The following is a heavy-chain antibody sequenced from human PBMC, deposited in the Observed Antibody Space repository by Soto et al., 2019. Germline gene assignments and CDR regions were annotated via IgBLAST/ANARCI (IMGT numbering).Heavy chain of an antibody. CDR1: GFTFSSYE. CDR3: ARGAVPRGGYYCYGMDV. CDR2: ISSSGSTI. D-gene: IGHD2-2*01. V-gene: IGHV3-48*03. Sequence: EVQLVESGGGLVQPGGSLRLSCAASGFTFSSYEMNWVRQAPGKGLEWVSYISSSGSTIYYADSVKGRFTISRDNAKNSLYLQMNSLRAEDTAVYYCARGAVPRGGYYCYGMDVWGQGTTVTVSS. J-gene: IGHJ6*02.